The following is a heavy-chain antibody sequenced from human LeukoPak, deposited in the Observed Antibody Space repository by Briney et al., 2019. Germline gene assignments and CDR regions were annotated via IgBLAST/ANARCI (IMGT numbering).Heavy chain of an antibody. CDR1: GGTFSSYI. D-gene: IGHD2-15*01. Sequence: ASVKVSCKASGGTFSSYIINWVRQAPGQGLEWMGGIIPIFGTANYAQKFQGRVTITADKSTSTAYMELSSLRSEDTAVYYCARNLLGYCSGGSCYRGTYWFDPWGQGTLVTVSS. CDR2: IIPIFGTA. V-gene: IGHV1-69*06. J-gene: IGHJ5*02. CDR3: ARNLLGYCSGGSCYRGTYWFDP.